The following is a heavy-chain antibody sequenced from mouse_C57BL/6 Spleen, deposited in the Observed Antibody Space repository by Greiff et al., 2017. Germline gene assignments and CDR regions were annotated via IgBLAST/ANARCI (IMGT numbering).Heavy chain of an antibody. J-gene: IGHJ3*01. CDR3: ARGPYDYGLFAY. D-gene: IGHD2-4*01. CDR1: GYAFSSYW. Sequence: QVQLMESGAELVKPGASVKISCKASGYAFSSYWMNWVKQRPGKGLEWIGQIYPGDVDTNYNGKFKGKATLTADKSSSTAYMQLSSLTSEDSAVYFCARGPYDYGLFAYWGQGTLVTVSA. V-gene: IGHV1-80*01. CDR2: IYPGDVDT.